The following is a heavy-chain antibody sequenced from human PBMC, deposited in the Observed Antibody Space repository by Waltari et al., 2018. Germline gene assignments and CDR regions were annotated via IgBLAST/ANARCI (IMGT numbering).Heavy chain of an antibody. CDR2: ISFDGGQK. CDR1: GFTFSLYT. D-gene: IGHD6-25*01. V-gene: IGHV3-30*17. CDR3: ARGMRSGSGYFYYYLDV. Sequence: QVQLVESGGGVVQPGRSLTVSCEASGFTFSLYTLHWVRQAPGKGLEWVAAISFDGGQKSYADSVRGRFTISRDNSKSTVNVEMNSLRPEDTAMYYCARGMRSGSGYFYYYLDVWGKGTTVTVSS. J-gene: IGHJ6*03.